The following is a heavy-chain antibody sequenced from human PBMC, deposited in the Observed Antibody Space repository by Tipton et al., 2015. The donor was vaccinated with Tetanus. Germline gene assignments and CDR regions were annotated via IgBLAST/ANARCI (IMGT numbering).Heavy chain of an antibody. CDR1: GGSISSDGAY. V-gene: IGHV4-31*03. D-gene: IGHD3-10*01. J-gene: IGHJ6*02. Sequence: GLVKPSQTLSLTCTVSGGSISSDGAYWSWIRQHPGEGLEWIGYFSNSGSTYYNPSLKSRVTISVGTSQKQISLKVNSVTAADTAVYYCARDRGVRGGYYYYHGMDVWGQGTTVTVSS. CDR2: FSNSGST. CDR3: ARDRGVRGGYYYYHGMDV.